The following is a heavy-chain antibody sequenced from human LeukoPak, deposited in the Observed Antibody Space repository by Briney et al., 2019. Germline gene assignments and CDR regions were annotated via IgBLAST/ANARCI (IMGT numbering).Heavy chain of an antibody. CDR3: AIWPGYYDSSGTTLGY. D-gene: IGHD3-22*01. J-gene: IGHJ4*02. CDR1: GFTFSSYA. V-gene: IGHV3-23*01. Sequence: GGSLRLSCAASGFTFSSYAMSWVRQAPGKGLEWVSAISGSGGSTYYADSVKGRFTISRDNSKNTLYLQMNSLRAEDTAVYYCAIWPGYYDSSGTTLGYWGQGTLVTVSS. CDR2: ISGSGGST.